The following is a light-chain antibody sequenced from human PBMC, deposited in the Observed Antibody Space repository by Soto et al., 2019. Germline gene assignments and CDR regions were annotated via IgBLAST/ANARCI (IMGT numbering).Light chain of an antibody. CDR2: GAS. V-gene: IGKV3-20*01. CDR3: QQYGSSPYT. Sequence: EIVLTQSPGTLSLSPGERATLSCRASQSVSSSYLAWYQQKPGQAPRLLIYGASSRATGIPDRFSGSGSGTDFTLTISRLEPEDFAVYYCQQYGSSPYTFGLGTQLEIK. CDR1: QSVSSSY. J-gene: IGKJ2*01.